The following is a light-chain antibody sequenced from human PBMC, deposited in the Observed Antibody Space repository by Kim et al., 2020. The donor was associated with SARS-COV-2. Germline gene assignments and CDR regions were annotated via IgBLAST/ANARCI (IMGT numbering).Light chain of an antibody. CDR2: RDT. J-gene: IGLJ3*02. V-gene: IGLV3-9*01. Sequence: SYELTQPLSMSVALGQTARITCEENNIGSKNVHWYQQKPGQAPVLVIYRDTNRPSGIPERFSGSNSGNTATLTISRAQVGDEADYYCQVWDSTWVFGVGTQLTVL. CDR1: NIGSKN. CDR3: QVWDSTWV.